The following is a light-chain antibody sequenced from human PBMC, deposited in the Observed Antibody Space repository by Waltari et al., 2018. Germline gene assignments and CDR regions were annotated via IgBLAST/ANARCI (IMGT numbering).Light chain of an antibody. Sequence: EIVMTQSPATLSVSPGDRATISCRASQSISSNLAWYQHRPGQAPRLLIYDASTRATGIPARFSGSGSGTEFTLTISSLQSEDFALYYCQQYNNWPQTFGQGTKVEIE. V-gene: IGKV3-15*01. CDR1: QSISSN. CDR2: DAS. J-gene: IGKJ1*01. CDR3: QQYNNWPQT.